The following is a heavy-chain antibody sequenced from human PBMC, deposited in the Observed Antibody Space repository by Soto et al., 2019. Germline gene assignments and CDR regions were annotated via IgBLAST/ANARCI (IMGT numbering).Heavy chain of an antibody. J-gene: IGHJ4*02. CDR1: GFTFSDYY. D-gene: IGHD3-10*01. V-gene: IGHV3-11*01. CDR3: TGGVLRV. Sequence: QEQLVESGGDLVKPGGSLRLSCAASGFTFSDYYMNWVRQAPGKGLEWISYISSAGDTIYYADSVRGRFTISRANSKNSLFMLINSRRAENTAIYYCTGGVLRVWGQGTVVTVSS. CDR2: ISSAGDTI.